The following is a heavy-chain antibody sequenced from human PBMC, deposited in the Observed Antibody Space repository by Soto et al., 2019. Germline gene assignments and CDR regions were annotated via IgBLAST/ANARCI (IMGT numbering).Heavy chain of an antibody. CDR3: ARDLAMPQTDAEYFQH. Sequence: EVQLVESGGSLVQPGGSLRLSCAASGFTFSSYSMNWVRQAPGKGLEWVSYISSSSSTIYYADSVKGRFTISRDNAKNSLYLHMNSLRDEDPAVYYCARDLAMPQTDAEYFQHWGQGTLVTVSS. J-gene: IGHJ1*01. CDR2: ISSSSSTI. V-gene: IGHV3-48*02. D-gene: IGHD2-2*01. CDR1: GFTFSSYS.